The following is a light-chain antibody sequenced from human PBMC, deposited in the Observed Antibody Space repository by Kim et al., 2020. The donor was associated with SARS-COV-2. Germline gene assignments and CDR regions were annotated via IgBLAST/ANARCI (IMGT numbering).Light chain of an antibody. J-gene: IGLJ2*01. Sequence: LGQTVRITCQGDSLRSYYASWYQQKPGQAPVLVIYGENNRPSGIPDRFSGSSSGNTASLTITGTQAEDEADYYCNSRDSSGNHVVFGGGTQLTVL. CDR2: GEN. V-gene: IGLV3-19*01. CDR3: NSRDSSGNHVV. CDR1: SLRSYY.